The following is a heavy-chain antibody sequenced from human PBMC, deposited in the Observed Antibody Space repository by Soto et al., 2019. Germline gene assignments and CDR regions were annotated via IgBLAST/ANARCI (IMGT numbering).Heavy chain of an antibody. J-gene: IGHJ5*02. CDR1: GYTFTNYG. CDR3: GRPQNVIWTHYNTNWFSP. CDR2: ISAYNGNT. Sequence: QVQLVQSGAEVKKPGASVKVSCKASGYTFTNYGISWVRQAPGQGLEWMGWISAYNGNTDHAQKYQGRVTMTTATSTGQAYMELRSLGSADTAWYYCGRPQNVIWTHYNTNWFSPWGKGTWSPSPQ. V-gene: IGHV1-18*01. D-gene: IGHD3-10*01.